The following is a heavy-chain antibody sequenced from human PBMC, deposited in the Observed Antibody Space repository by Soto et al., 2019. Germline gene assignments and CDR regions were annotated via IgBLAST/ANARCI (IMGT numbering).Heavy chain of an antibody. D-gene: IGHD2-15*01. CDR2: INHSGST. CDR3: ARGQGYCSGGSCYSGLSGFDY. Sequence: QVQLQQWGAGLLKPSETLSLTCAVYGGSFSGYYWSWIRQPPGKGLEWIGEINHSGSTNYNPSLKIRVTISVDTSKNQSSLKLSSVTAADTAVYYCARGQGYCSGGSCYSGLSGFDYWGQGTLVTVSS. V-gene: IGHV4-34*01. J-gene: IGHJ4*02. CDR1: GGSFSGYY.